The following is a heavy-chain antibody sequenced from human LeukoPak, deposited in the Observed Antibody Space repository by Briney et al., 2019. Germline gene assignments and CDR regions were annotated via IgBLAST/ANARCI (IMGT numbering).Heavy chain of an antibody. CDR2: ISYDGSNK. D-gene: IGHD2-21*01. V-gene: IGHV3-30*03. Sequence: PGRSLRLSCVASGFTFSGYDIHWVRQAPGKGLEWVTLISYDGSNKYYADSVKGRFTISRDNPKNTLYLQMNSLRAEDTAVYYCARDLWPYYYGMDVWGQGTTVTVSS. J-gene: IGHJ6*02. CDR3: ARDLWPYYYGMDV. CDR1: GFTFSGYD.